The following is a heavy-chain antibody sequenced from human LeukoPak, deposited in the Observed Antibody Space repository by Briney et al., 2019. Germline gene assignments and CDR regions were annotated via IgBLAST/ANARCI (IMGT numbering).Heavy chain of an antibody. CDR3: ASSSSGSYGNYFDY. D-gene: IGHD1-26*01. CDR2: IYYSGST. V-gene: IGHV4-39*01. J-gene: IGHJ4*02. CDR1: GGSISSSSYY. Sequence: PSETPSLTCTVSGGSISSSSYYWGWIRQPPGKGLEWIGSIYYSGSTYYNPSLKSRVTISVDTSKNQFSLKLSSVTAADTAVYYCASSSSGSYGNYFDYWGQGTLVTVSS.